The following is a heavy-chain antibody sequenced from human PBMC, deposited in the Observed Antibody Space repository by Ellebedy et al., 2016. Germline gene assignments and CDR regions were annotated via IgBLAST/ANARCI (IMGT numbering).Heavy chain of an antibody. Sequence: GGSLRLSCAASGFTFSTYAMTWVRQAPGKGLEWVGRIKSKTDGGTTDYAAPVKGRFTISRDDSKNTLYLQMNSLKTEDTAVYYCTTGVWMVREVYAMDVWGQGTTVTVSS. D-gene: IGHD3-10*01. J-gene: IGHJ6*02. CDR3: TTGVWMVREVYAMDV. CDR2: IKSKTDGGTT. V-gene: IGHV3-15*01. CDR1: GFTFSTYA.